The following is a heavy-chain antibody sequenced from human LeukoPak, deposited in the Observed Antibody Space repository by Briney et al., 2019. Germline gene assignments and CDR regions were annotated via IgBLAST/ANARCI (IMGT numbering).Heavy chain of an antibody. CDR2: IYSGGST. J-gene: IGHJ4*02. CDR3: AKARGDQYYYDSSGYWDY. D-gene: IGHD3-22*01. V-gene: IGHV3-53*01. Sequence: GGSLRLSCAASGFTVSSNYMSWVRQAPGKGLEWVSVIYSGGSTYYADSVKGRFTISRDNSKNTLYLQMNSLRAEDTAVYYCAKARGDQYYYDSSGYWDYWGQGTLVTVSS. CDR1: GFTVSSNY.